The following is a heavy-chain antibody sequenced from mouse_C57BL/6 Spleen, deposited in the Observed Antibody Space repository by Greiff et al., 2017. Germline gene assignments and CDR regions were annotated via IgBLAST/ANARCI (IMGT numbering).Heavy chain of an antibody. D-gene: IGHD1-1*01. CDR3: ARDYYGSSWDYYAMDY. J-gene: IGHJ4*01. V-gene: IGHV5-4*01. CDR2: INDGGSYT. CDR1: GFTFSSYA. Sequence: EVHLVESGGGLVKPGGSLKLSCAASGFTFSSYAMSWVRQTPEKRLEWVATINDGGSYTYYPDNVKGRFTISRDNAKNNLYLQMSHLKSEDTAMYYCARDYYGSSWDYYAMDYWGQGTSVTVSS.